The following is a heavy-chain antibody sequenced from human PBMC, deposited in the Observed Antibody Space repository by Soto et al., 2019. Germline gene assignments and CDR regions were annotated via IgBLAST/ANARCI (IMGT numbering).Heavy chain of an antibody. D-gene: IGHD2-2*01. CDR1: GGSFSGYY. CDR3: ARSRDIVVVPAEYNWFDP. CDR2: INHSGST. V-gene: IGHV4-34*01. J-gene: IGHJ5*02. Sequence: QVQLQQWGAGLLKPSETLSLTCAVYGGSFSGYYWSWIRQPPGKGLEWIGEINHSGSTNYNPSLKSRVTISVDTSKNQFSLKLSSVTAADTAVYYCARSRDIVVVPAEYNWFDPWGQGTLVTVSS.